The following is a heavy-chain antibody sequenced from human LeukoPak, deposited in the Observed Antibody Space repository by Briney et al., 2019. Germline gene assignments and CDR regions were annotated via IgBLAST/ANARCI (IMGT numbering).Heavy chain of an antibody. CDR2: IYSAGSI. V-gene: IGHV3-66*01. CDR3: AREGRGTDAFDI. D-gene: IGHD3-16*01. Sequence: GGSLRLSCVASGLIVSSNYMTWVRQAPGKGLEWVSIIYSAGSIDYADSVKGRFTISRDNSKNTVYLQMNNVTGADTAVYYCAREGRGTDAFDIWGQGTIVTVSS. CDR1: GLIVSSNY. J-gene: IGHJ3*02.